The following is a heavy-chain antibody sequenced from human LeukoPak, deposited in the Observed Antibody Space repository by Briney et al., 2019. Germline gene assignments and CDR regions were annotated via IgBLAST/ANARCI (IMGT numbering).Heavy chain of an antibody. J-gene: IGHJ6*03. CDR1: GFTFDDHT. Sequence: GGSLRLSCAASGFTFDDHTMHWVRQAPGKGLEWVSLISWDGGSKYYADSVKGRFTISRDNSKNSLYLQMNSLRTEDTALYYCAKDGVTIYYYYMDVWGKGTTVTISS. CDR3: AKDGVTIYYYYMDV. D-gene: IGHD3-10*01. V-gene: IGHV3-43*01. CDR2: ISWDGGSK.